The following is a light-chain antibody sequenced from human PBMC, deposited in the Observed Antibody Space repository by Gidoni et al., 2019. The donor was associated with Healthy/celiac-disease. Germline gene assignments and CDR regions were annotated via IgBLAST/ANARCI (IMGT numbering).Light chain of an antibody. Sequence: IQMTQSPSTLSASVGDRVTITCRASQSISSWLAWYQQKPGKAPKLLIYDASSLESGVPSRFSGSGSGTEFTLTISSLQPDDFATYYCQQYNSYSPYTFGQXTKLEIK. CDR1: QSISSW. V-gene: IGKV1-5*01. CDR2: DAS. CDR3: QQYNSYSPYT. J-gene: IGKJ2*01.